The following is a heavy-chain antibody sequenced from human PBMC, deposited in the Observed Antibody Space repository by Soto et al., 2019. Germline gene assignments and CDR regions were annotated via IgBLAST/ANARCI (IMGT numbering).Heavy chain of an antibody. CDR2: ISASSSNI. D-gene: IGHD1-26*01. V-gene: IGHV3-48*01. CDR1: GFSFSNYA. Sequence: EVQLVESGGGLVQPGGSLRLSCAASGFSFSNYAMDWVRQAPGKGLEWVSYISASSSNIRYADSVKGRFTIYRDNAKSSVYLQMNSLRADDTAVYYWARDPSRGSDWARYLDLWGRGTLVTVSS. CDR3: ARDPSRGSDWARYLDL. J-gene: IGHJ2*01.